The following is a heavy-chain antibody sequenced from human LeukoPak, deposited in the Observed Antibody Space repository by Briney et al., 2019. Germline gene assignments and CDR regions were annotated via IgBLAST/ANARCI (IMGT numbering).Heavy chain of an antibody. CDR1: GFTFSSYA. CDR3: AITFRIDCSSTSCYYYGMDV. CDR2: ISYDGSHE. D-gene: IGHD2-2*01. J-gene: IGHJ6*04. Sequence: GGSLRLSCAASGFTFSSYAMHWVRPAPGKGLEWEAVISYDGSHEYYADSVKGRFTISRDNSKNTLYLQTNSLRPEDTAVYYCAITFRIDCSSTSCYYYGMDVWGEGTTVTVSS. V-gene: IGHV3-30*04.